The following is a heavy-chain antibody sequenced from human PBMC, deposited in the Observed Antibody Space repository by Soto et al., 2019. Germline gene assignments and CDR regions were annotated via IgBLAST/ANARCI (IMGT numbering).Heavy chain of an antibody. V-gene: IGHV3-23*01. CDR2: ISGSGDTT. D-gene: IGHD6-6*01. CDR1: GFTFSTYA. J-gene: IGHJ6*02. CDR3: ARDQVPYSSSSGYYYGMDV. Sequence: PGGSLRLSCAASGFTFSTYAMTWVRQGPGEGPEYLSAISGSGDTTYYPDSVKGRFTISRDNSKNTLYLQMNSLRAEDTAVYYCARDQVPYSSSSGYYYGMDVWGQGTTVTVSS.